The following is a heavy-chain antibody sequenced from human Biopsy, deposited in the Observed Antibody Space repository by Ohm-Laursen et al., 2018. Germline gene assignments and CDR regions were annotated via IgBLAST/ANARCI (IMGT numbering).Heavy chain of an antibody. CDR3: ARDQRGPSLLEAKLTPNYFDY. V-gene: IGHV3-11*04. Sequence: SLRLSCAASGFPVSDYYMSWIRQAPGRGLEWVSDINSSGSTKYHAESVKGRFTISRDNAMNSVYLQMNSLRAEDTAVYYCARDQRGPSLLEAKLTPNYFDYWGRGSLVTVSS. CDR2: INSSGSTK. J-gene: IGHJ4*02. D-gene: IGHD1-1*01. CDR1: GFPVSDYY.